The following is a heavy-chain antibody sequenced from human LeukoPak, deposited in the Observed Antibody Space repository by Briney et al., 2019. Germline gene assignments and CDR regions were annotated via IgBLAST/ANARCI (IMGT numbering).Heavy chain of an antibody. CDR2: IKQDGSEK. CDR1: GFNFINAW. CDR3: ARTQVAYYYGSGSYCPGPYFDY. Sequence: GGSLRLSCAAPGFNFINAWMSWVRQAPGKGLEWVANIKQDGSEKYYVDSVKGRFTISRDNAKNSLYLQMNSLRAEDTAVYYCARTQVAYYYGSGSYCPGPYFDYWGQGTLVTVSS. V-gene: IGHV3-7*04. J-gene: IGHJ4*02. D-gene: IGHD3-10*01.